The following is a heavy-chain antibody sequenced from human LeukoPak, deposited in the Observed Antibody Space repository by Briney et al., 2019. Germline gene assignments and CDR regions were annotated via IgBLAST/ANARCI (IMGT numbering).Heavy chain of an antibody. D-gene: IGHD3-16*02. CDR3: AKVELSASGGELDP. J-gene: IGHJ5*02. CDR1: GFTFSNYA. CDR2: IRSNGVTT. V-gene: IGHV3-23*01. Sequence: GGSLRLSCAASGFTFSNYAMSWVRQAPGKGLEWVSAIRSNGVTTYDADSVKGRFTISRDNSKNTLYLELKSLRVDDTAIYYCAKVELSASGGELDPWGQGTLVIVSS.